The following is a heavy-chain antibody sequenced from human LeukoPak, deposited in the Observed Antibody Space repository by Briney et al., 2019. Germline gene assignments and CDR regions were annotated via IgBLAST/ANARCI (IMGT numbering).Heavy chain of an antibody. V-gene: IGHV1-24*01. Sequence: ASVNVSCKVSGYTLTELSMHWVRQAPGKGLEWMGGFDPEDGETIYAQKFQGRATMTEDTSTDTAYMELSSLRSEDTAVYYCARGVNSQGTAMVLFDAWGQGSLVTVSA. CDR2: FDPEDGET. CDR3: ARGVNSQGTAMVLFDA. CDR1: GYTLTELS. D-gene: IGHD5-18*01. J-gene: IGHJ4*02.